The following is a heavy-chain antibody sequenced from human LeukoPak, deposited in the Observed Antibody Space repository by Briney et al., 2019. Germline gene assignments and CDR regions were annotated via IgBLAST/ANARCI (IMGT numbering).Heavy chain of an antibody. CDR3: ARDLAGATLYYFDC. Sequence: PGGSLRLSCAASGFTFSSYRVNWGPQAPGKGVEWVSSISSSSSYIYYADSVKGRFTISRDNAKNSLYLQMNSLRAEDTAVYYCARDLAGATLYYFDCWGQGTPVTVSS. J-gene: IGHJ4*02. V-gene: IGHV3-21*01. CDR1: GFTFSSYR. CDR2: ISSSSSYI. D-gene: IGHD1-26*01.